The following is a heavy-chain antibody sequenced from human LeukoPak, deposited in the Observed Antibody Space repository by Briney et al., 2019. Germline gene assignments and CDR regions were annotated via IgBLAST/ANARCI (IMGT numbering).Heavy chain of an antibody. V-gene: IGHV3-13*04. D-gene: IGHD3-10*01. Sequence: GGSLRLSCAASGFTFSSYDMHWVRQATGKGLEWVSAIGTAGDTYYPGSVKGRFTISRENAKNSLYLQMNSLRAGDTAVYYCARGEGGTTYYYGSGSYYYDYWGQGTLVTVSS. CDR1: GFTFSSYD. J-gene: IGHJ4*02. CDR3: ARGEGGTTYYYGSGSYYYDY. CDR2: IGTAGDT.